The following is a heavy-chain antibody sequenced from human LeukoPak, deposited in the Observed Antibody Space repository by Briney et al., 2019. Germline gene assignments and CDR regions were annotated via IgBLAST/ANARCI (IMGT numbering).Heavy chain of an antibody. CDR2: IWSDGSNK. J-gene: IGHJ4*02. Sequence: GGSLRLSCAASGFTFSSYGMHWVRQAPGKGLEWVAVIWSDGSNKNYADSVKGRFTISRDNSKNTLYLQMNSLRVEDTAMYYCATDIGSAPFDYWGQGPLVTVSS. CDR3: ATDIGSAPFDY. V-gene: IGHV3-33*01. CDR1: GFTFSSYG. D-gene: IGHD3-10*01.